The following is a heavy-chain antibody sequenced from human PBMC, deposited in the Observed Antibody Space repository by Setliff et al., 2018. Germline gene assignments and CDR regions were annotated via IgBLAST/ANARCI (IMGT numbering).Heavy chain of an antibody. CDR2: IQKSGST. J-gene: IGHJ6*02. CDR1: GVPISSYC. D-gene: IGHD3-3*01. V-gene: IGHV4-59*01. Sequence: PSETLSLTCNVSGVPISSYCWSWIRQPPGKGLESSGYIQKSGSTNYNPSLMSRVSISVDTSKNQFSLKLRSVTAADTAVYYCARLSWNGLRYYGLDVWGQGTTVTVSS. CDR3: ARLSWNGLRYYGLDV.